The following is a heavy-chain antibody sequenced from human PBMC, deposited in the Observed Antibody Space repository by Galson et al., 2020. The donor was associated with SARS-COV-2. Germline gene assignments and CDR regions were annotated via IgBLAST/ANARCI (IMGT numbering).Heavy chain of an antibody. V-gene: IGHV1-2*02. Sequence: ASVKVSCKASGYSFTGYYIHWVRQAPGQGLEWMGWINPDTGGTNYAQSFQGRVTMTRDTSISTAYLELSSLRSDDTAVYHCVKNYDFWSGYHTDYYYAMDVWGQGTTVHVFS. CDR3: VKNYDFWSGYHTDYYYAMDV. CDR1: GYSFTGYY. J-gene: IGHJ6*02. CDR2: INPDTGGT. D-gene: IGHD3-3*01.